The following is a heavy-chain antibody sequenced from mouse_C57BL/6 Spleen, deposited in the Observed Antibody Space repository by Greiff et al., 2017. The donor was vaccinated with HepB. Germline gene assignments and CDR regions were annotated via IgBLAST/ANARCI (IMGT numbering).Heavy chain of an antibody. CDR2: ISDGGSYT. Sequence: EVMLVESGGGLVKPGGSLKLSCAASGFTFSSYAMSWVRQTPEKRLEWVATISDGGSYTYYPENVKGRFTITRDNAKNNLYLQMSHLKSEDTAMYYCARDYDGDYWGQGTTLTVSS. CDR3: ARDYDGDY. D-gene: IGHD2-3*01. V-gene: IGHV5-4*01. CDR1: GFTFSSYA. J-gene: IGHJ2*01.